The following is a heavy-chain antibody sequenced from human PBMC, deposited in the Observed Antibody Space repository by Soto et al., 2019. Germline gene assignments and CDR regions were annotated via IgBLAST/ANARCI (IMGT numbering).Heavy chain of an antibody. CDR3: ARGLRYFDWLLSGRPQFDY. Sequence: ASVKVSCKASGYTFTSYGISWVRQAPGQGLEWMGWISAYNGNTNYAQKLQGRVTMTTDTSTSTAYMELRSLRSDDTAVYYCARGLRYFDWLLSGRPQFDYWGQGTLVTVSS. CDR2: ISAYNGNT. CDR1: GYTFTSYG. D-gene: IGHD3-9*01. V-gene: IGHV1-18*04. J-gene: IGHJ4*02.